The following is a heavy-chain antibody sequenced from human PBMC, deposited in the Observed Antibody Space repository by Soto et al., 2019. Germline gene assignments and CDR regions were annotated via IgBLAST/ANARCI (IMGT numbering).Heavy chain of an antibody. D-gene: IGHD3-10*01. J-gene: IGHJ4*02. CDR1: EFTFSSYG. CDR2: IWYDGSNK. Sequence: QVQLVESGGGVVQPGRSLRLSCAASEFTFSSYGMHWVRQAPGKGLEWVAVIWYDGSNKYYADSVKGRFTISRDNSKNTLYLQMNSLRAEDTAVYYCARDGYGSGSYYIDYWGQGTLVTVSS. CDR3: ARDGYGSGSYYIDY. V-gene: IGHV3-33*01.